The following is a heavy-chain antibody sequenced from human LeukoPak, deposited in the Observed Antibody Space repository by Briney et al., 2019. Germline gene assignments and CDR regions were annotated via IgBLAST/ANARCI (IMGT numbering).Heavy chain of an antibody. D-gene: IGHD3-3*01. Sequence: GGSLRLSCAASGFTFSSYEMNWVRQAPGKGLEWVSYISSSGSTIYYADSVKGRFTISRDNAKNSLYLQMNSLRAEDTAVYYCARDADFWSGSYYFDYWGQGTLVSVSS. V-gene: IGHV3-48*03. CDR1: GFTFSSYE. CDR3: ARDADFWSGSYYFDY. CDR2: ISSSGSTI. J-gene: IGHJ4*02.